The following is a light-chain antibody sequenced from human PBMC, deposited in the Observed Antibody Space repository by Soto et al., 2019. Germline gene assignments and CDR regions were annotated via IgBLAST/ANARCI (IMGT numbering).Light chain of an antibody. CDR3: QQRYSTPFT. CDR2: PAS. Sequence: DIQMTQSPSSLSASVGDRVTITCRASQSISRYLNWYQQKPGKAPKHLIYPASSLQSGVPSRFSGSGSGTDFTLIISSLQPEDFATDYCQQRYSTPFTFGPGTKVDIK. CDR1: QSISRY. J-gene: IGKJ3*01. V-gene: IGKV1-39*01.